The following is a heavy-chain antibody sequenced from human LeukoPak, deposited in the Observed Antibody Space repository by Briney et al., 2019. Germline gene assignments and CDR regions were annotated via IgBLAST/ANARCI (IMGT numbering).Heavy chain of an antibody. CDR2: IYYSGTT. D-gene: IGHD1-26*01. Sequence: SETLSLTCTVSGGSISNYFWSWIRQPPGKGLEWIGYIYYSGTTNYNPSLKSRVTILVDTSKNHFSLKLSSVTAADTAAYYCARYGGRYQFDYWGQGTLVTVSS. V-gene: IGHV4-59*01. CDR3: ARYGGRYQFDY. J-gene: IGHJ4*02. CDR1: GGSISNYF.